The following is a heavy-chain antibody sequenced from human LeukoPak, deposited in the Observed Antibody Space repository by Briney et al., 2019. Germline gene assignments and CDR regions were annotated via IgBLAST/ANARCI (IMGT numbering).Heavy chain of an antibody. Sequence: PGGSLRLPCAASGFSFSTYGMHWVRQAPGKGLEWVAFVRYDGSNKQYADSVMGRYTISRDNSNNTLFLQMNSLRDEDTAVYYCAKVRTGLTTGGNAFDIWGQGTMVTVSS. CDR1: GFSFSTYG. D-gene: IGHD1-1*01. CDR2: VRYDGSNK. V-gene: IGHV3-30*02. J-gene: IGHJ3*02. CDR3: AKVRTGLTTGGNAFDI.